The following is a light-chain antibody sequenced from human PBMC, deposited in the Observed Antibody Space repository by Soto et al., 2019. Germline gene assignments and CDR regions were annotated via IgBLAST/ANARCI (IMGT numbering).Light chain of an antibody. CDR2: EVN. J-gene: IGLJ2*01. Sequence: QSVLTQPPSASGSPGQSITISCTGTSSDVGGYNYVSWYQQHPGKAPKLIIQEVNKRPSGVPDRFSGSKSGNTASLTVTGLHDEDEADYYCSSAAGSNILVFGEGTKLTVL. V-gene: IGLV2-8*01. CDR3: SSAAGSNILV. CDR1: SSDVGGYNY.